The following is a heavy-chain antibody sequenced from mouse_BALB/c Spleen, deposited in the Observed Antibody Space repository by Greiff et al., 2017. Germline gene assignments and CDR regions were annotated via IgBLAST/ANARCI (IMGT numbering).Heavy chain of an antibody. J-gene: IGHJ3*01. CDR1: GFTFSSYG. CDR3: ARYDYDEDFAY. Sequence: EVQLVESGGGLVQPGGSLKLSCAASGFTFSSYGMSWVRQTPDKRLELVATINSNGGSTYYPDSVKGRFTISRDNAKNTLYLQMSSLKSEDTAMYYCARYDYDEDFAYWGQGTLVTVSA. V-gene: IGHV5-6-3*01. D-gene: IGHD2-4*01. CDR2: INSNGGST.